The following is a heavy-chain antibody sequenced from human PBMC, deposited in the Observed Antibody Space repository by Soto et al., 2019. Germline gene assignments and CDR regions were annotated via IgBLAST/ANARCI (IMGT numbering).Heavy chain of an antibody. Sequence: EVQLVESGGGLVQPGGSLRLSCAASGFTFSNYWIHWVRQVPGNGLVWVSRGNSDGTSTSYADFVKGRFTITRDNAKNSVYLQMDNLGADDTAGYYCTRGGTTSTYWGLCSYWGQGELVDVSS. CDR3: TRGGTTSTYWGLCSY. D-gene: IGHD7-27*01. J-gene: IGHJ4*02. V-gene: IGHV3-74*03. CDR1: GFTFSNYW. CDR2: GNSDGTST.